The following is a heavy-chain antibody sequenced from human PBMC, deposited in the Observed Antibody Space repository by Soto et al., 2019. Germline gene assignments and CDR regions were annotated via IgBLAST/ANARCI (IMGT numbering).Heavy chain of an antibody. Sequence: QVQLVESGGGLVEPGGSLRLSCAASGFSVGDNYMTWIRQAPGKGLEWLSYSSSSGGYTNYADSVKGRFTISRDNAKNSLYLQMDSLRAEDKAVYFCARSSGRRHVFTFDYGLDVWGQGTTVTVSS. CDR3: ARSSGRRHVFTFDYGLDV. CDR2: SSSSGGYT. J-gene: IGHJ6*02. V-gene: IGHV3-11*06. CDR1: GFSVGDNY. D-gene: IGHD3-16*01.